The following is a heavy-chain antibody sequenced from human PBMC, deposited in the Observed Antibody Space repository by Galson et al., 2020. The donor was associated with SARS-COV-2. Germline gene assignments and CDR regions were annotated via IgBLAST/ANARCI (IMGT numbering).Heavy chain of an antibody. CDR3: ARDDLGFGELLPGAAFDI. CDR1: GGTVRSGRYY. J-gene: IGHJ3*02. V-gene: IGHV4-61*01. D-gene: IGHD3-10*01. Sequence: SETLSLTCTVSGGTVRSGRYYWSWIRQPPGKGLEWIGYIHYSGSSRYNPSLKSRVTVSVDTSKNQFSLKLYSATAADTAVYYCARDDLGFGELLPGAAFDIWGQGTMVIVSS. CDR2: IHYSGSS.